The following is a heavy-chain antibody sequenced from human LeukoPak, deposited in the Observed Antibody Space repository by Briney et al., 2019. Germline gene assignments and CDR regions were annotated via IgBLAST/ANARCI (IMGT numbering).Heavy chain of an antibody. D-gene: IGHD3-9*01. V-gene: IGHV3-23*01. CDR2: MNGSGTSI. CDR3: VKASRYFGEFDY. Sequence: PGGSLRLSCAASGFTLSRYAMSWVRQEPRKGLEWVSGMNGSGTSIYYADAVKGRFTISRDNSKNTLFLQMNSLRAEDTAVYYCVKASRYFGEFDYWGQGALVTVSS. CDR1: GFTLSRYA. J-gene: IGHJ4*02.